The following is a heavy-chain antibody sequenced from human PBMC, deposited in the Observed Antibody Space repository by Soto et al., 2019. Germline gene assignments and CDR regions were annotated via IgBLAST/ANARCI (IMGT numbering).Heavy chain of an antibody. J-gene: IGHJ4*02. CDR2: IIPIFGTA. D-gene: IGHD6-6*01. CDR1: GGTFSSYA. V-gene: IGHV1-69*06. CDR3: ARNPGVAARTLDY. Sequence: GASVKISCKASGGTFSSYAISWVRQAPGQGLEWMGGIIPIFGTANYAQKFQGRVTITADKSTSTAYMELSSLRSEDTAVYYCARNPGVAARTLDYWGQGTLVTVSS.